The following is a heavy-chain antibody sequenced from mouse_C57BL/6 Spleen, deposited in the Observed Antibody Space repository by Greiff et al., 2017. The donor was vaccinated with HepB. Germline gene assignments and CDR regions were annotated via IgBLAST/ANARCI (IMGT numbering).Heavy chain of an antibody. V-gene: IGHV5-4*01. J-gene: IGHJ2*01. CDR2: ISDGGSYT. CDR1: GFTFSSYA. D-gene: IGHD1-1*01. Sequence: QLVESGGGVVKPGGSLKLSCAASGFTFSSYAMSWVRQTPEKRLEWVATISDGGSYTYYADNVKGRVTISRDNAKKNLYPEMSHLKSEDTAMYYCARDYYGSSQDYFDYWGQGTTLTVSS. CDR3: ARDYYGSSQDYFDY.